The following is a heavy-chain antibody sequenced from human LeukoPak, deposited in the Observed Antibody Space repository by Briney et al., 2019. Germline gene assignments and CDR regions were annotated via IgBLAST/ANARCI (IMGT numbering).Heavy chain of an antibody. D-gene: IGHD3-3*01. CDR2: INPSGGST. J-gene: IGHJ4*02. CDR3: ASAWGIFGVVIIGYFDY. CDR1: GYTFTSYY. Sequence: ASVKVSCKASGYTFTSYYMHWVRQAPAQGLEWMGIINPSGGSTSYAQKFQGRVTMTRDTSTSTVYMELSSLRSEDTAVYYCASAWGIFGVVIIGYFDYWGQGTLVTVSS. V-gene: IGHV1-46*01.